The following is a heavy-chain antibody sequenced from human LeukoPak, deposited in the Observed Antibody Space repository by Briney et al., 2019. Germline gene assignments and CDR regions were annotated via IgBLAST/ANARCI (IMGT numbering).Heavy chain of an antibody. CDR3: ASSRYSYGPNFDY. Sequence: GGSLRLSCAASGFTFSSYSMNWVRQAPGKGLEWVSYISSSSSTIYYADSVKGRFTISRDNAKNSLYLQMNSLRAEDTAVYYCASSRYSYGPNFDYWGQGTLVTVSS. V-gene: IGHV3-48*01. CDR2: ISSSSSTI. D-gene: IGHD5-18*01. J-gene: IGHJ4*02. CDR1: GFTFSSYS.